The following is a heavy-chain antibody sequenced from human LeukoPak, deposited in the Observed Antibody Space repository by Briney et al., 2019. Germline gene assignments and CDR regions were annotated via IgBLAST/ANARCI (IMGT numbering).Heavy chain of an antibody. J-gene: IGHJ3*02. CDR1: GGSFSSYY. Sequence: SETLSLTCTVSGGSFSSYYWSWIRQPPGKGLEWIGYIYYSGSTNYNPSLKSRVTISVDTSKNQFSLKLSSVTAADTAVYYCAREPYYYDSSGYFAIWGQGTMVTVSS. V-gene: IGHV4-59*01. D-gene: IGHD3-22*01. CDR3: AREPYYYDSSGYFAI. CDR2: IYYSGST.